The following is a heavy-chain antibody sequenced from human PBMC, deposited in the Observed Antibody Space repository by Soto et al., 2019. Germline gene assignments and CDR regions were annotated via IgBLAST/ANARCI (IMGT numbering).Heavy chain of an antibody. CDR1: GYTFTGYY. V-gene: IGHV1-2*04. CDR2: INPNSGGT. Sequence: ASVKVSCKASGYTFTGYYMHWVRQAPGQGLEWMGWINPNSGGTNYAQKFQGWVTMTRETSISTAYMKLSRLRSDDTAVYYCARGGGDILVVQAATKYNWFDPWGQGTRVTVAS. CDR3: ARGGGDILVVQAATKYNWFDP. D-gene: IGHD2-2*01. J-gene: IGHJ5*02.